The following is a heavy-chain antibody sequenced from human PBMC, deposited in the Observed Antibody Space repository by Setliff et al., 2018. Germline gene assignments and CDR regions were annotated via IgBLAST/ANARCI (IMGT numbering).Heavy chain of an antibody. D-gene: IGHD3-22*01. CDR1: GFAFTSYD. CDR3: TRHGSFYSDSSGYYYGTDSYYYMDV. Sequence: GGSLRLSCVTSGFAFTSYDMTWVRQAPGKGLEWVASINNGGVSADYTDSVKGRFTISRDNSRNTLYLQMKSLRAEDTAIYYCTRHGSFYSDSSGYYYGTDSYYYMDVWGKVIMVTVSS. CDR2: INNGGVSA. V-gene: IGHV3-23*01. J-gene: IGHJ6*03.